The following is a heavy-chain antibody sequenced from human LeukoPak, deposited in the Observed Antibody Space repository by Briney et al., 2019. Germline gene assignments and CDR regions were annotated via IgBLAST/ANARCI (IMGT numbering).Heavy chain of an antibody. CDR1: GFTFSSSA. D-gene: IGHD3-22*01. Sequence: GGSLRLSCAASGFTFSSSAMTWVRQAPGKGLEWVSGINWNGGSRGYADAVKCRFTISSDTAKNSLYLQMNSLRAEDTALYYCARCRHSYASSGFPHYWGQGTLVTVSS. V-gene: IGHV3-20*04. CDR3: ARCRHSYASSGFPHY. J-gene: IGHJ4*02. CDR2: INWNGGSR.